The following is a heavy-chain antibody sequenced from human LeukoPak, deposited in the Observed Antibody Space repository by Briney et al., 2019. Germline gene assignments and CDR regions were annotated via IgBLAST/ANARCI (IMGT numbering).Heavy chain of an antibody. CDR3: ARDARMGEEWLGELLN. CDR1: GFTVSNNY. CDR2: IYSGGRT. J-gene: IGHJ4*02. Sequence: PGGSLRLSCVASGFTVSNNYMSWVRQAPGKGLEWVSVIYSGGRTYYADSVKGRFTISRDNSKNTLYLQMNSLRDEDTAVYYCARDARMGEEWLGELLNWGQGTLVTVSS. D-gene: IGHD3-10*01. V-gene: IGHV3-66*01.